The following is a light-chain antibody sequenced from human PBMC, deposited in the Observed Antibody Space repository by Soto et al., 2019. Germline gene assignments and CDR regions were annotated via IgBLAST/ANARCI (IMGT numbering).Light chain of an antibody. CDR3: QQYNNWARWT. V-gene: IGKV3-15*01. CDR1: QSVSSN. J-gene: IGKJ1*01. Sequence: IVMTQSPATLSVSPGERATLSCRASQSVSSNLAWYQQQPGQGARGLRYGVSNRASGIQERCSGSCSGKEFIPLISSLQSEDFAVYYCQQYNNWARWTSGQGTKADIK. CDR2: GVS.